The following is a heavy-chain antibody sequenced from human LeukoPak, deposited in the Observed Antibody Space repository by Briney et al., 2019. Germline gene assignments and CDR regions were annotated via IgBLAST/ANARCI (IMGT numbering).Heavy chain of an antibody. Sequence: GGSLRLSCAASGFTVSSNYMSWVRQAPGKGLEWVSVIYSGGSTYYAASVKGRFTISRDNSKNTVYLQMDSLRAEATAVYYCASAYDTSGYHFLTIWGQGTMVTVSS. J-gene: IGHJ3*02. CDR3: ASAYDTSGYHFLTI. CDR2: IYSGGST. V-gene: IGHV3-53*01. D-gene: IGHD3-22*01. CDR1: GFTVSSNY.